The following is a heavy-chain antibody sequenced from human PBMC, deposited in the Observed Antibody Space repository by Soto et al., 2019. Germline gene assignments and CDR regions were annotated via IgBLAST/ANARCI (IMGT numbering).Heavy chain of an antibody. CDR3: ARVEPSRFGERRGAFDY. CDR1: GGSISSGGYY. V-gene: IGHV4-31*03. J-gene: IGHJ4*02. CDR2: IYYSGST. D-gene: IGHD3-10*01. Sequence: QVQLQESGPGLVKPSQTLSLTCTVSGGSISSGGYYWSWIRQHPGKRPEWIGYIYYSGSTYYNPSLKGRVTISVDTSKNQFSLKLSSVTAADTAVYYCARVEPSRFGERRGAFDYWGQGTLVTVSS.